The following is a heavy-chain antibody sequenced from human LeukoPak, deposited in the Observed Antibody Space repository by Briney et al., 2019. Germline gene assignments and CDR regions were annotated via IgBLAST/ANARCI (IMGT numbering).Heavy chain of an antibody. V-gene: IGHV3-23*01. CDR2: ISGSGGST. Sequence: GGSLRLSCAASGFTFSSYAMSWVRQAPGKGLEWVSAISGSGGSTYYADSVKGRFTISRDNSKNTLYLQMNSLRAEDTAVYYCAKTVPRYCGGGCNPSVNWFDPWGQGTLVTVSS. CDR3: AKTVPRYCGGGCNPSVNWFDP. CDR1: GFTFSSYA. D-gene: IGHD2-21*02. J-gene: IGHJ5*02.